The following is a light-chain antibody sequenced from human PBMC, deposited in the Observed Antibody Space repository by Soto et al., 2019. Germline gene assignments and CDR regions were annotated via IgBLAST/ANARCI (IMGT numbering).Light chain of an antibody. CDR1: SIDVGGYNY. J-gene: IGLJ1*01. Sequence: QSALTQPASVSGSPGQSITFSCTGTSIDVGGYNYVCWYQQHPGKGPKLMISEVSNRPSGVSNPFSGSKSGNTASLSIAGPQAEDEADYYCSSYTSSSTPDDFGTGTKLTVL. V-gene: IGLV2-14*01. CDR3: SSYTSSSTPDD. CDR2: EVS.